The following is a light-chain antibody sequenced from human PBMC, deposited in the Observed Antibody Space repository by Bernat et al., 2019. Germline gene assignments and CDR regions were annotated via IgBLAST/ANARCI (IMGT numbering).Light chain of an antibody. CDR2: LNSDGSH. V-gene: IGLV4-69*01. CDR1: SGHSSYA. J-gene: IGLJ2*01. Sequence: QLVLTQSPSASASLGASVKLTCTLSSGHSSYAIAWHQQQPEKGPRYLMKLNSDGSHSKGDGIPDRFSGSRSGAERYLTISSLQSEDEADYSCQTWGTGILVFGGGTKLTVL. CDR3: QTWGTGILV.